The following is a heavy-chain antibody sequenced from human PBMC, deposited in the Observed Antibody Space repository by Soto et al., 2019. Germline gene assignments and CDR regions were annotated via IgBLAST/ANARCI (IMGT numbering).Heavy chain of an antibody. V-gene: IGHV3-74*01. D-gene: IGHD6-19*01. CDR2: INGEATET. CDR3: ARDSVADLNG. Sequence: GGSLILSCGASGFTFSRYWMHWVRQAPGKGLVWVARINGEATETAYADSVKGRFTISRGNTNNMFYLHMNSLRAEDTAVYYCARDSVADLNGWGQGTLVTVSS. J-gene: IGHJ4*02. CDR1: GFTFSRYW.